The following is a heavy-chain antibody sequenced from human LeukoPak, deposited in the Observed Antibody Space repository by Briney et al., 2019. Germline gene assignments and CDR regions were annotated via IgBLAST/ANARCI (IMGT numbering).Heavy chain of an antibody. CDR3: ARWVAAAGTFLVGFDY. CDR1: AGSFSGYY. V-gene: IGHV4-34*01. J-gene: IGHJ4*02. D-gene: IGHD6-13*01. Sequence: PSETLSLTCTVYAGSFSGYYWSWIRQPPGKGLEWIGEINHSESTNYNPSLKSRVTISVDTSKNQFSLKLSSVTAADTAVYYCARWVAAAGTFLVGFDYWGQGTLVTVSS. CDR2: INHSEST.